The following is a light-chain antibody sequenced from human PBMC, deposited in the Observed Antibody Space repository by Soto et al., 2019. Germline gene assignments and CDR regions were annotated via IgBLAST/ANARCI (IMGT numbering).Light chain of an antibody. CDR3: QQYNNFWT. CDR1: QSISSW. CDR2: DAS. V-gene: IGKV1-5*01. Sequence: DIQMTQSPSALSASVGDRVTITCRASQSISSWLAWYQQKPGKAPRLLIYDASYLERGVPSRFSGSGSGTEFTLTISDLKSDDLATYYCQQYNNFWTFGPGNKVEI. J-gene: IGKJ1*01.